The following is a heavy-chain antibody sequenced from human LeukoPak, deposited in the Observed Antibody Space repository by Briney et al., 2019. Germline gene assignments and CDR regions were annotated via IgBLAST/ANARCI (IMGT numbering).Heavy chain of an antibody. D-gene: IGHD4-11*01. CDR3: ARDLEDYNNYGEMAI. CDR1: GFTFSGYT. V-gene: IGHV3-21*01. CDR2: ISTSSSYK. Sequence: AGGSLRLSCAVSGFTFSGYTMNWVRQAPGKGLEWVSTISTSSSYKYYADSVKGRFTISRDNAKNSLYLQMSSLRAEDTAVYYCARDLEDYNNYGEMAIWGQGTLVTVSS. J-gene: IGHJ4*02.